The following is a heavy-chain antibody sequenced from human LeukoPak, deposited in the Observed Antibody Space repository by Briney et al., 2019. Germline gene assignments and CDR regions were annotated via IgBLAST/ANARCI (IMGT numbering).Heavy chain of an antibody. D-gene: IGHD1-14*01. CDR2: TYYRSQWYS. CDR1: GDSVSRNTVA. J-gene: IGHJ4*02. Sequence: SQTLSLTCAISGDSVSRNTVAWNWIRQSPSRGLEWLGRTYYRSQWYSDYAESVKGRITINPDTSKNQFSLQLNSVTPEDTAVYYCARYQVSQGRETTPFDYWGQGTLSPSPQ. V-gene: IGHV6-1*01. CDR3: ARYQVSQGRETTPFDY.